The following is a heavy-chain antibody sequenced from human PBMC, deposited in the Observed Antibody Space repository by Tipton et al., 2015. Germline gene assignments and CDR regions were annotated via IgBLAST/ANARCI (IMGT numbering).Heavy chain of an antibody. D-gene: IGHD6-13*01. CDR3: ARDSEQQLVLESNWFDP. Sequence: QLVQSGAEVKKPGASVKVSCKASGYTFTSYGISWVRQAPGQGLEWMGWISAYNGNTNYAQKLRGRVTMTTDTSTSTAYMELRSLRSDDTAAYYCARDSEQQLVLESNWFDPWGQGTLVTVSS. J-gene: IGHJ5*02. CDR2: ISAYNGNT. CDR1: GYTFTSYG. V-gene: IGHV1-18*01.